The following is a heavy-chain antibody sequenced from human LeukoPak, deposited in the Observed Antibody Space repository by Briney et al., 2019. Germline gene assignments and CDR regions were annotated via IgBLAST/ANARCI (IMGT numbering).Heavy chain of an antibody. D-gene: IGHD6-19*01. J-gene: IGHJ4*02. CDR1: GGSISSYY. CDR2: IYYSGST. V-gene: IGHV4-59*01. Sequence: SETLSLTCTVSGGSISSYYWSWIRQPPGKGLEWIGYIYYSGSTNYNPSLKSRITISVDTSKNQFSLKLSSVTAADTAVYYCARVRSSLSSGWYKLDYWGQGTLDTVSS. CDR3: ARVRSSLSSGWYKLDY.